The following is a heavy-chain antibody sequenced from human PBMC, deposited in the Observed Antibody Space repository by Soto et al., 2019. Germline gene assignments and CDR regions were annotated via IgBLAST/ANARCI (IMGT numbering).Heavy chain of an antibody. V-gene: IGHV4-59*01. Sequence: SETLSLTCTVSGGSISSYYWSWIRQPPGKGLEWIGYIYYSGSTNYNPSLKSRVTISVDTSKNQFSLKLSSVTAADTAVYYCARSSAPILTTVNWYFDYWGQGTLVTVSS. D-gene: IGHD4-17*01. J-gene: IGHJ4*02. CDR2: IYYSGST. CDR3: ARSSAPILTTVNWYFDY. CDR1: GGSISSYY.